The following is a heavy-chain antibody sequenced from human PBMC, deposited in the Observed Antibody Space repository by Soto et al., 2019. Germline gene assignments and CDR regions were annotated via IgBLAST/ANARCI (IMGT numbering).Heavy chain of an antibody. Sequence: PSETLSLTCTVSGGSISSYYWSWIRQSPGKGLEWIGYIYYSGSTNYNPSLKSRVTISVDTSKNQFSLKLSSVTAADTAVYYCARNREDGSGYSVRFDYWGLGTLVTVSS. CDR1: GGSISSYY. J-gene: IGHJ4*02. V-gene: IGHV4-59*08. D-gene: IGHD3-22*01. CDR2: IYYSGST. CDR3: ARNREDGSGYSVRFDY.